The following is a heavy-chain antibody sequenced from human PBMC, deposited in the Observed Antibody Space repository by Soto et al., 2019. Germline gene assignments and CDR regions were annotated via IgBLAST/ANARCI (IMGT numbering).Heavy chain of an antibody. CDR2: IIPLFGTA. D-gene: IGHD2-15*01. V-gene: IGHV1-69*13. CDR1: GGTFSRYG. Sequence: SVKVSCKASGGTFSRYGINWVRQAPGHGLEWMGGIIPLFGTANYAQKFQGRVTITADESTSTAHMELRSLRSEDTAVYYCARDYGHDCSGGNCYFYFWGQGTLVTVSS. J-gene: IGHJ4*02. CDR3: ARDYGHDCSGGNCYFYF.